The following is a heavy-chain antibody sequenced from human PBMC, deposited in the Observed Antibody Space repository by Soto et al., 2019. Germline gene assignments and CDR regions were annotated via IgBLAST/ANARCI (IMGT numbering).Heavy chain of an antibody. J-gene: IGHJ4*02. CDR2: INHSGST. Sequence: PSETLSHTCAVYGGSFSGYYWSWIRQPPGKGLEWIGEINHSGSTNYNPSLKSRVTISVDTSKNQFSLKLSSVTAADTAVYTCARSLMNPAMVTFYYFDYWGQGTLVTVSS. D-gene: IGHD5-18*01. CDR3: ARSLMNPAMVTFYYFDY. CDR1: GGSFSGYY. V-gene: IGHV4-34*01.